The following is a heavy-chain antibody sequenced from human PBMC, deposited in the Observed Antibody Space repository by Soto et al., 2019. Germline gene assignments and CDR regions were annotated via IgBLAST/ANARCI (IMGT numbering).Heavy chain of an antibody. J-gene: IGHJ4*02. CDR3: ARGGFVAAAALEEYYFDY. D-gene: IGHD6-13*01. V-gene: IGHV1-2*04. CDR2: INPNSGGT. CDR1: GYTFTGYY. Sequence: ASVKVSCKASGYTFTGYYMHWVRQAPGQGLEWMGWINPNSGGTNYAQKFQGWVTMTRDTSISTAYMELSRLRSDDTAVYYCARGGFVAAAALEEYYFDYWGQGTLVTVSS.